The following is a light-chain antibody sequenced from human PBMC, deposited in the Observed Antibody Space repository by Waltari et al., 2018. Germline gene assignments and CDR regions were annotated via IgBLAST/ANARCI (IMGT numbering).Light chain of an antibody. J-gene: IGKJ2*03. CDR2: GAS. CDR1: QSVSSN. V-gene: IGKV3-15*01. Sequence: EIVMTQSPATLSVSPGERATLSCRASQSVSSNLAWFQQKPGQAPRLLIYGASTRATGIPATLSGSGSGTEFTLTISSLQSEDFAVYYCQQYNYWPRYSFGQGTKLEIK. CDR3: QQYNYWPRYS.